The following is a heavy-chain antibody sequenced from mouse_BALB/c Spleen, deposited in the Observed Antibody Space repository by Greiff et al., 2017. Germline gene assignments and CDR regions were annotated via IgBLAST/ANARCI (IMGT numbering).Heavy chain of an antibody. CDR1: GFTFSDYY. V-gene: IGHV5-4*02. CDR3: ATKWFAY. J-gene: IGHJ3*01. CDR2: ISDGGSYT. Sequence: EVQLQESGGGLVKPGGSLKLSCAASGFTFSDYYMYWVRQTPEKRLEWVATISDGGSYTYYPDSVKGRFTISRDNAKNNLYLQMSSLKSEDTAMYYCATKWFAYWGQGTLVTVSA.